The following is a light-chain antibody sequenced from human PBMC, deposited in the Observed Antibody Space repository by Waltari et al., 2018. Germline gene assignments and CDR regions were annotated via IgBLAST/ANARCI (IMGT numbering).Light chain of an antibody. J-gene: IGKJ1*01. CDR2: GAS. V-gene: IGKV3-20*01. CDR3: QHYVRLPAT. CDR1: QTVSRS. Sequence: IVLTQSPGTLSLSPGERATLSCRASQTVSRSLAWYQQKPGQAPKILIYGASTRATGIPDRFTGSGSGTDFSLTISSLEPEEFAIYFCQHYVRLPATFGQGTKVEIK.